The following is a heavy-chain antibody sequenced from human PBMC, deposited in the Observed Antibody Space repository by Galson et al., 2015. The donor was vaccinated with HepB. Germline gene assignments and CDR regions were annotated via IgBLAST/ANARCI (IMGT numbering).Heavy chain of an antibody. Sequence: SLRLSCAASGFNFRNYAIHWVRQAPGKGLEWVAVISDDGSNKYYPDSVKGRFTISRDNSKNTLYLQMDSLRAEDTAVYYCARGGYNGYDYYFDKWGQGTLVTVSA. D-gene: IGHD5-12*01. CDR3: ARGGYNGYDYYFDK. V-gene: IGHV3-30-3*01. J-gene: IGHJ4*02. CDR1: GFNFRNYA. CDR2: ISDDGSNK.